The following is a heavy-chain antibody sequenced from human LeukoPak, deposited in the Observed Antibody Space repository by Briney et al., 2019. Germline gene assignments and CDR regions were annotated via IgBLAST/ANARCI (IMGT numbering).Heavy chain of an antibody. Sequence: KPSETLSLTCSVSGDSISTSRWYGTWIRQPPGKGLEWIASIYYSGSAYYNPSLKNGVTISVDTSKNQFSLRLTSVTAADTAVFYCSKGGGVTVSDTWGQGTLVTVSS. CDR2: IYYSGSA. D-gene: IGHD2-8*01. J-gene: IGHJ4*02. V-gene: IGHV4-39*01. CDR3: SKGGGVTVSDT. CDR1: GDSISTSRWY.